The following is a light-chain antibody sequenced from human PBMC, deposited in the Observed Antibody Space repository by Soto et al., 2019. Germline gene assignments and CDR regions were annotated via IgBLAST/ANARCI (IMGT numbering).Light chain of an antibody. J-gene: IGKJ4*01. CDR3: QQYGSSPPLP. V-gene: IGKV3-20*01. CDR2: GTS. CDR1: RSVSSNF. Sequence: EIVLTQSPGTLSLSPGGRATLSCRASRSVSSNFLAWYQQKPGQAPRLLIYGTSSRATGIPDRFSGSGSGTDFALTISRLEPEDFAVYYCQQYGSSPPLPFGGGTKVEIK.